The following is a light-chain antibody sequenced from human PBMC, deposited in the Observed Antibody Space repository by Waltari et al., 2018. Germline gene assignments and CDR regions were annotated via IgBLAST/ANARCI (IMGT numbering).Light chain of an antibody. Sequence: SYELTQPPSVSVSPGQTASITCSGDQLGDKYASWYQPKPGQSPVLVIYQDDKRPSGIPERFSCSNAGNTATLTISGTQAMDEADFYCQAWDSGTVVFGGGTKLTVL. V-gene: IGLV3-1*01. J-gene: IGLJ2*01. CDR2: QDD. CDR1: QLGDKY. CDR3: QAWDSGTVV.